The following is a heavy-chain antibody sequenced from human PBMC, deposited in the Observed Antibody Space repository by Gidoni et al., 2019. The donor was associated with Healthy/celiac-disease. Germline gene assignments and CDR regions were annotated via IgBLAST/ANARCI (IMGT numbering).Heavy chain of an antibody. CDR3: ARDQEQWLPRVYFDY. CDR2: IISSGSTI. J-gene: IGHJ4*02. D-gene: IGHD6-19*01. V-gene: IGHV3-11*01. Sequence: QVQLVESGGGLVKPGGSLRLSCAASGFTLSDYYMSWIRQAPGKGLEGVSYIISSGSTIYSADSVKGRFTISRDNAKNSLYLQMNSLRAEDTAVYYCARDQEQWLPRVYFDYWGQGTLVTVSS. CDR1: GFTLSDYY.